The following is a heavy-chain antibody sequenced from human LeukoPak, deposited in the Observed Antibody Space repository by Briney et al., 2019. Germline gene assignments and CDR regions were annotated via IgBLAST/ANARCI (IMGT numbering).Heavy chain of an antibody. D-gene: IGHD5-18*01. Sequence: GGSLRLSCAASGFTFSSYAMHWVRQAPGKGLEWVAVISYDGSNKYYADSVKGRFTISRDNSKNTLYLQMNSLRAEDTAVYYCARGDVTTREYSYGSFFDYWGQGTLVTVSS. J-gene: IGHJ4*02. CDR3: ARGDVTTREYSYGSFFDY. CDR1: GFTFSSYA. V-gene: IGHV3-30*04. CDR2: ISYDGSNK.